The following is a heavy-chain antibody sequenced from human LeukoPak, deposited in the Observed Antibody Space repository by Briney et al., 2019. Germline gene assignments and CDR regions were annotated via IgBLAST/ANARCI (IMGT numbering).Heavy chain of an antibody. CDR3: AVRLQPLFDY. V-gene: IGHV1-69*06. CDR1: GGTFSSYA. CDR2: IIPIFGTA. J-gene: IGHJ4*02. Sequence: ASMKVSCKASGGTFSSYAISWVRQAPGQGLEWMGGIIPIFGTANYAQKFQGRVTITADKSTSTAYMELSSLRSEDTAVYYCAVRLQPLFDYWGQGTLVTVSS. D-gene: IGHD5-24*01.